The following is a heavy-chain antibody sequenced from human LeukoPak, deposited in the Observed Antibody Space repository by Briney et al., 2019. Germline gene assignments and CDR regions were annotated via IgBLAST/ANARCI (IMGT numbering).Heavy chain of an antibody. D-gene: IGHD5-18*01. J-gene: IGHJ4*02. Sequence: PGGSLRLSCAASGFPLSDYWMDWVRQAPGKGMEWVANINQDGTERYYVDSVKGRFTISRDNSKNTLYLQVNSLRAEDTAVYYCAKGNGYSYGRYYFDYWGQGTLDTVSS. CDR3: AKGNGYSYGRYYFDY. V-gene: IGHV3-7*03. CDR2: INQDGTER. CDR1: GFPLSDYW.